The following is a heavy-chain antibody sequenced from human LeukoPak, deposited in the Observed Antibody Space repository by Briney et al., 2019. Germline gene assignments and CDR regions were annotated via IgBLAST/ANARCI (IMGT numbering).Heavy chain of an antibody. J-gene: IGHJ4*02. D-gene: IGHD1-26*01. Sequence: ASVKVSCKASGYTFTSYAMHWVRQAPGQRLEWMGWINAGNGNTKYSQKFQGRVTMTEDTSTDTAYMELSSLRSEDTAVYYCAKKIIAGSYYVFDYWGQGSLVTVSS. CDR1: GYTFTSYA. CDR3: AKKIIAGSYYVFDY. V-gene: IGHV1-3*01. CDR2: INAGNGNT.